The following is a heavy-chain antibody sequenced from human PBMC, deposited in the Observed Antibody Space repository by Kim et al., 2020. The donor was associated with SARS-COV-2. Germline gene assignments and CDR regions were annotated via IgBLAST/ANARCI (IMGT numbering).Heavy chain of an antibody. CDR3: AREGATGTTYNWFDP. D-gene: IGHD1-7*01. CDR1: GFTFSSYG. CDR2: IWYDGSNK. V-gene: IGHV3-33*01. J-gene: IGHJ5*02. Sequence: GGSLRLSCAASGFTFSSYGMHWVRQAPGKGLEWVAVIWYDGSNKYYADSVKGRFTISRDNSKNTLYLQMNSLRAEDTAVYYCAREGATGTTYNWFDPWGQGTLVTVSS.